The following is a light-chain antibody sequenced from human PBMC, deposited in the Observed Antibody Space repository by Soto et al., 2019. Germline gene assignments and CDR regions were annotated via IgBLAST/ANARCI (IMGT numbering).Light chain of an antibody. Sequence: DIPMTQSPSSLSASVGDRVTITCRASQSIGNYLNWYQQKPGKAPKLLIYAASSLQSGVPSRFRGSGSGTDLPLTISSLQREDLATYYCQQSHDAPRTFGQGTKVEI. CDR3: QQSHDAPRT. J-gene: IGKJ1*01. CDR2: AAS. CDR1: QSIGNY. V-gene: IGKV1-39*01.